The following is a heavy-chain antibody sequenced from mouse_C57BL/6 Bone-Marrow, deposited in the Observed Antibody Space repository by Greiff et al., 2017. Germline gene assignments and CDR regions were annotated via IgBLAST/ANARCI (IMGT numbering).Heavy chain of an antibody. CDR1: GYTFTSYW. V-gene: IGHV1-55*01. J-gene: IGHJ2*01. CDR2: IYPGSGDT. Sequence: QVQLQQPGAELVKPGASVKMSCKASGYTFTSYWITWVKQRPGQGLEWIGDIYPGSGDTKYNEKFKGKATLTVDTSSSTAYMQLSSQTSADSAVYYGGTWRWLLHYWGQGTTLTVSS. D-gene: IGHD2-3*01. CDR3: GTWRWLLHY.